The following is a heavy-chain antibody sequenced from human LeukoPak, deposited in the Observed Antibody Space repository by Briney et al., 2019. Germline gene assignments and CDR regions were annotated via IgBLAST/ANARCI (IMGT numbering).Heavy chain of an antibody. CDR3: AREYSSTWYAGRGLFDY. V-gene: IGHV3-74*01. D-gene: IGHD6-13*01. Sequence: PGGSLRLSCAASGFTFSSYWMHWVRQAPGKGLVWVSRINSDGSSTSYADSVKGRFTISRDNAKNTLYLQMNSLRAEDTAIYYCAREYSSTWYAGRGLFDYWGQGTLVTVSS. J-gene: IGHJ4*02. CDR1: GFTFSSYW. CDR2: INSDGSST.